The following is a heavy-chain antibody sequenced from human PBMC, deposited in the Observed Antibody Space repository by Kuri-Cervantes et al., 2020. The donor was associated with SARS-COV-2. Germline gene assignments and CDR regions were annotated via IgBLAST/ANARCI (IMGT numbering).Heavy chain of an antibody. J-gene: IGHJ6*03. Sequence: GESLKISCAASGFTFRSYSMIWVRQAPGKGLEWVSSISSGSDYIYYADSMRGRFTISRDNAKSSLFLQLTSLRAEDTAVYYCARGSGHDFWSGYLNYYYYYMDVWGKGTTVTVSS. CDR3: ARGSGHDFWSGYLNYYYYYMDV. CDR1: GFTFRSYS. D-gene: IGHD3-3*01. CDR2: ISSGSDYI. V-gene: IGHV3-21*01.